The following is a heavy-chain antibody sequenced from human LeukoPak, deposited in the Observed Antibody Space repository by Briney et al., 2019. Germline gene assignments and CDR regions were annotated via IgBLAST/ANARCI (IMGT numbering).Heavy chain of an antibody. CDR2: IYHSGST. V-gene: IGHV4-39*07. J-gene: IGHJ3*02. Sequence: SSETLSLTCTVSGGSISSSSYYWGWIRQPPGKGLEWIGSIYHSGSTNYNPSLKSRVTISVDKSKNQFSLKLSSVTAADTAVYYCAREGDWGSNAFDIWGQGTMVTVSS. CDR3: AREGDWGSNAFDI. D-gene: IGHD7-27*01. CDR1: GGSISSSSYY.